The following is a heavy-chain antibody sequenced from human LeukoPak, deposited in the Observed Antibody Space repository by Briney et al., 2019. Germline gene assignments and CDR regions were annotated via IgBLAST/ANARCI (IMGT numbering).Heavy chain of an antibody. D-gene: IGHD5-24*01. CDR2: IVVHGTTA. CDR1: GFTFTNYE. V-gene: IGHV3-48*03. Sequence: GGSLRLSCATSGFTFTNYEMNWVRQAPRKGLEWVAYIVVHGTTAYYADSVRGRFTISRDNAKNSLHLQMDSLRVEDTGIYYCARAHSCREGFDNWGQGTLVTVSS. CDR3: ARAHSCREGFDN. J-gene: IGHJ4*02.